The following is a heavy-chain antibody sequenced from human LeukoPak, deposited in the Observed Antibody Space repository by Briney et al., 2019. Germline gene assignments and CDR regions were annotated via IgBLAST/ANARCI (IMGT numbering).Heavy chain of an antibody. CDR3: AKDIEPLTYYYGSGNFDY. CDR1: GFTFDDYA. V-gene: IGHV3-9*01. Sequence: GGSLRLSCAASGFTFDDYAMHWVRQAPGKGLEWVSGISWNSGSIGYADSVKGRSTVSRDNAKNSLYLQMNSLRAEDTALYYCAKDIEPLTYYYGSGNFDYWGQRTLVTVSS. CDR2: ISWNSGSI. J-gene: IGHJ4*02. D-gene: IGHD3-10*01.